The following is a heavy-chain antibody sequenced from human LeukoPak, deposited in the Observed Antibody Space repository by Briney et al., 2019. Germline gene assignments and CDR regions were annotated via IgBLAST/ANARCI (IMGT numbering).Heavy chain of an antibody. V-gene: IGHV3-53*01. CDR2: IYSGGST. CDR3: ARIAVAGLLRDY. CDR1: GFTVSSNY. J-gene: IGHJ4*02. Sequence: GGSLRLSCAASGFTVSSNYMSWVRQAPGKGLEWVSVIYSGGSTYYADSVKGRFTISRDNAKNTLYLQMNSLRAEDTAVYYCARIAVAGLLRDYWGQGTLVTVSS. D-gene: IGHD6-19*01.